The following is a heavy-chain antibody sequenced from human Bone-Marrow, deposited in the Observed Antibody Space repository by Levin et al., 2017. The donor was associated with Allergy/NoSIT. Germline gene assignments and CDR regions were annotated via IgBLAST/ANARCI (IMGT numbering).Heavy chain of an antibody. CDR1: GASINSGGSF. D-gene: IGHD6-13*01. CDR2: IYHSGST. CDR3: ARGGAATGPHYFDS. Sequence: SETLSLTCIVSGASINSGGSFWTWIRQHPGKDLEWIGYIYHSGSTSYSPSLKSRVTISLGTSENQFSLDVNSVTAADTAVYFCARGGAATGPHYFDSWGQGILVTVSS. J-gene: IGHJ4*02. V-gene: IGHV4-31*03.